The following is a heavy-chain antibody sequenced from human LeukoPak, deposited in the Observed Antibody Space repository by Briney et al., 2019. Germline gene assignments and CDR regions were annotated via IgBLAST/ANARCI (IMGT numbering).Heavy chain of an antibody. J-gene: IGHJ4*02. D-gene: IGHD3-22*01. CDR3: VSGEYYDSSGCDY. Sequence: GGSLRLSCAASDFPFIGYTMHWVRQAPGKGLEWVAFIRYDGSNKYYADSVKGRFTISRDNSKNTLYLQMNSLRAEDTAVYYCVSGEYYDSSGCDYWGQGTLVTVSS. CDR1: DFPFIGYT. V-gene: IGHV3-30*02. CDR2: IRYDGSNK.